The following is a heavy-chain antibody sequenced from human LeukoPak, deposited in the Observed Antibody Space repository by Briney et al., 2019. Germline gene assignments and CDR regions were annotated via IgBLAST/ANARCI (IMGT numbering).Heavy chain of an antibody. CDR2: ISGSGGST. J-gene: IGHJ4*02. D-gene: IGHD1-26*01. Sequence: GGSLRLSCAASGFTFISYAMSWVRQAPVKGLEWVSIISGSGGSTYYADSVKGRFTISRDNAKNSLYLQMNSLRAEDTAVYYCARWWELLMDYWGQGTLVTVSS. CDR1: GFTFISYA. V-gene: IGHV3-23*01. CDR3: ARWWELLMDY.